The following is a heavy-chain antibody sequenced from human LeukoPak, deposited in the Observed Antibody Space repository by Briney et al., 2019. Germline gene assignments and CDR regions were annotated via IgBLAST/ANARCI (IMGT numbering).Heavy chain of an antibody. J-gene: IGHJ6*02. D-gene: IGHD3-10*01. CDR2: IKQDGGEK. Sequence: GGSLRLSCAASDFDYFMSWIRQAPGKGLEWVANIKQDGGEKYYVDSVKGRFTISRDNAKNSLYLQMNSLRAEDTAVYYCARSAFRDYYYGMDVWGQGTTVTVSS. CDR3: ARSAFRDYYYGMDV. CDR1: DFDYF. V-gene: IGHV3-7*01.